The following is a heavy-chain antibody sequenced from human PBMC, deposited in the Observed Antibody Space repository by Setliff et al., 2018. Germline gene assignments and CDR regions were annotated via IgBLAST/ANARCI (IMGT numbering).Heavy chain of an antibody. J-gene: IGHJ4*02. CDR1: GYTFTSYG. D-gene: IGHD1-26*01. CDR2: ISTYNGDT. Sequence: ASVKVSCKASGYTFTSYGINWVRQAPGQGLEWMGWISTYNGDTDYAQKLQDRLTMTTDTSTTTAYMELRSLRSDDTAVYYCARDVSADSGSYFSLPLPGFLDYWGQGTLVTVSS. CDR3: ARDVSADSGSYFSLPLPGFLDY. V-gene: IGHV1-18*01.